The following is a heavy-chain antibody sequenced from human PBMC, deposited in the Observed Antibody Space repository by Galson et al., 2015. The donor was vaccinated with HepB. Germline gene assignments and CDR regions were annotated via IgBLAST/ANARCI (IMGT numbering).Heavy chain of an antibody. V-gene: IGHV5-51*01. J-gene: IGHJ6*03. Sequence: QSGAEVKKPGESLKISCEGSGYSFTTYWIGWVRQMPGKGLEWMGLIYPEDSDARYSPSFQGQITISADKSINTAYVHWRSLKASDTAMYYCARHSGNYYFYMDVWAKGPWSPSP. CDR1: GYSFTTYW. CDR3: ARHSGNYYFYMDV. CDR2: IYPEDSDA.